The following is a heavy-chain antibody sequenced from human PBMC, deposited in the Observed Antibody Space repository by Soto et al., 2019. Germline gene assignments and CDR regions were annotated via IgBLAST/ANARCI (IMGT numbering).Heavy chain of an antibody. CDR2: IIPIFGTA. V-gene: IGHV1-69*12. J-gene: IGHJ5*02. CDR3: ARDRHCSGGSCYFLRFDP. D-gene: IGHD2-15*01. CDR1: GGTFSSYA. Sequence: QVQLVQSGAEVKKPGSSVKVSCKASGGTFSSYAISWVRQAPGQGLEWMGGIIPIFGTANYAQKFQGRVTITADDSTITAYMELSSLRSEDTAVYYCARDRHCSGGSCYFLRFDPWGQGTLVTVSS.